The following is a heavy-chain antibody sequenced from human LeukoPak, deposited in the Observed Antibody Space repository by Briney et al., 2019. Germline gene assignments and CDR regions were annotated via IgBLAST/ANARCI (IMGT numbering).Heavy chain of an antibody. CDR2: ISSSSSTI. D-gene: IGHD3-10*01. CDR3: ARSHLWFGSLYGMDV. CDR1: GFTFSSYS. J-gene: IGHJ6*02. V-gene: IGHV3-48*04. Sequence: PGGSLRLSCAASGFTFSSYSMNWVRQAPGKGLEWVSYISSSSSTIYYADSVKGRFTISRDNAKNSLYLQMNSLRAEDTAVYYCARSHLWFGSLYGMDVWGQGTTVTVSS.